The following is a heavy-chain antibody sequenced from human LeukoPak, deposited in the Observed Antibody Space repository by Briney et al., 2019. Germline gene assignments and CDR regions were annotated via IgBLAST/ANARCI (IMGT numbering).Heavy chain of an antibody. J-gene: IGHJ4*02. CDR1: GFTLNNYW. Sequence: GGSLRLSCAASGFTLNNYWMHWVRQAPGKGLVWVSRINIDGSTSNYADSVKGRFTISRDNAKNAVYLQMSSLRVEDTAVYYCARASALATPPFAYWGQGTLVTVSS. V-gene: IGHV3-74*01. D-gene: IGHD5-12*01. CDR2: INIDGSTS. CDR3: ARASALATPPFAY.